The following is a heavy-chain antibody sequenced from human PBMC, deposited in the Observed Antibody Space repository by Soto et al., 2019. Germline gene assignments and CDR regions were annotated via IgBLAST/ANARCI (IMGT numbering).Heavy chain of an antibody. CDR3: ASPGYSSGWYDYYFYGMDV. V-gene: IGHV3-30-3*01. D-gene: IGHD6-19*01. J-gene: IGHJ6*02. Sequence: QVQLVESGGGVVQPGRSLRLSCAASGFTFSSYAMHWVRQAPGKGLEWVAVISYDGSNKYYADSVKGRFTISRDNSKNXLSXQMNSLRAEDTAVYYCASPGYSSGWYDYYFYGMDVWGQGTAVTVSS. CDR2: ISYDGSNK. CDR1: GFTFSSYA.